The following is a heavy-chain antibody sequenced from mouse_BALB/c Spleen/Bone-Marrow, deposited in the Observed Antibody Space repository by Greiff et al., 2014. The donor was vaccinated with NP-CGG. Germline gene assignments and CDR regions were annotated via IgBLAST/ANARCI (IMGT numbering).Heavy chain of an antibody. CDR2: IEPYNGGT. D-gene: IGHD2-1*01. CDR3: ASGNWAY. J-gene: IGHJ3*01. V-gene: IGHV1S135*01. CDR1: GYVFTSYN. Sequence: VQLQQSGPELVKPGASVKASCKASGYVFTSYNMYWVKQSHGKSLEWIGYIEPYNGGTSYNQKFKGKATLTVDKSSSTAYMYLNSLTSEDSAVYYCASGNWAYWGQGTLVTVSA.